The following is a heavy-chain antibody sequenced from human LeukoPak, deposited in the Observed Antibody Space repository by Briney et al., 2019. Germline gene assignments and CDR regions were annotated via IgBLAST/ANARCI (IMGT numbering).Heavy chain of an antibody. V-gene: IGHV1-18*01. Sequence: ASVKVSCKASGYTFTSYGISWVRQAPGQGLEWMGWISAYNGNANYAQKLQGRVTMTTDTSTSTAYMELSTLRSDDTAVYYWAGEPPYGPNGFYGDYRFDYWGRGTLVTVSS. CDR3: AGEPPYGPNGFYGDYRFDY. CDR1: GYTFTSYG. CDR2: ISAYNGNA. J-gene: IGHJ4*02. D-gene: IGHD4-17*01.